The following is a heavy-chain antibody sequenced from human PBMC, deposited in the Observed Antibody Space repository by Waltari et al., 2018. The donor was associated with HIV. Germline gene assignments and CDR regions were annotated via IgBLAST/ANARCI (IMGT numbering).Heavy chain of an antibody. CDR2: MNPNNGNT. CDR1: GYSFTSYD. D-gene: IGHD4-17*01. J-gene: IGHJ4*02. CDR3: ARDFGGTSGPGEY. V-gene: IGHV1-8*01. Sequence: QVHLVQSGAEVKKPGASVKVSYKASGYSFTSYDINWVRQAPGQGFEWMGWMNPNNGNTGYAQKFQGRVTMTRNAFISTAYLELSSLRSEDTAVYYWARDFGGTSGPGEYWGQGTLVTVSS.